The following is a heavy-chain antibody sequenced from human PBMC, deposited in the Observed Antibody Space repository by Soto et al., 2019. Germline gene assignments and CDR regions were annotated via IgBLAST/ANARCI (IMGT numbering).Heavy chain of an antibody. CDR2: ISAYNGNT. CDR1: GYTFTSYG. J-gene: IGHJ5*02. Sequence: QVQLVQSGAEVKKPGASVKVSCKASGYTFTSYGISWVRQAPGQGLEWMGWISAYNGNTNYAQKLQGRVTMTTDTSTSTADMELRSLRSDDTAVYYCASLVGYSSGWYPWFDPWGQGTLVTVSS. D-gene: IGHD6-19*01. CDR3: ASLVGYSSGWYPWFDP. V-gene: IGHV1-18*04.